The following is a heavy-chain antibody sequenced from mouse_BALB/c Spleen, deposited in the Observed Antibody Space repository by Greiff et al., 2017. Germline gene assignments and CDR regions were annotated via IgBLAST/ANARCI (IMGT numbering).Heavy chain of an antibody. V-gene: IGHV1S81*02. CDR2: INPSNGGT. CDR3: TRCGYYFYWYFDV. CDR1: GYTFTSYY. Sequence: QVQLQQSGAELVKPGASVKLSCKASGYTFTSYYMYWVKQRPGQGLEWIGEINPSNGGTNFNEKFKSKATLTVDKSSSTAYMQLSSLTSEDSAVYYCTRCGYYFYWYFDVWGAGTTVTVSS. J-gene: IGHJ1*01. D-gene: IGHD2-3*01.